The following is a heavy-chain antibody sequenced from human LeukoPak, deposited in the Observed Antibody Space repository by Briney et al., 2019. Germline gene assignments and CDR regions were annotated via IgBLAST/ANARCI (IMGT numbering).Heavy chain of an antibody. J-gene: IGHJ4*02. CDR3: ARVAASQYYFDY. D-gene: IGHD2-15*01. CDR1: GFTFSSYA. CDR2: ISYDGSNK. V-gene: IGHV3-30-3*01. Sequence: GGSLRLSCAASGFTFSSYAMRWVRQAPGKGLEWVAVISYDGSNKYYADSVKGRFTISRDNSKNTLYLQMNSLRAEDTAVCYCARVAASQYYFDYWGQGTLVTVSS.